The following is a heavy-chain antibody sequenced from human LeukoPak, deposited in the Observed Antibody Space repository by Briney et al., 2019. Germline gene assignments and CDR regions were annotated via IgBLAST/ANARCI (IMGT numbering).Heavy chain of an antibody. CDR2: INPSGGST. D-gene: IGHD4-23*01. Sequence: ASVKVSCKASGYTFTSYYMHWVRQAPGHGLEWMGIINPSGGSTSYAQKFQGRVTMTRDTSTSTVYMELSSLRSEDTAVYYCARDFYRIGGNSADDFDYWGQGTLVTVSS. CDR3: ARDFYRIGGNSADDFDY. CDR1: GYTFTSYY. J-gene: IGHJ4*02. V-gene: IGHV1-46*01.